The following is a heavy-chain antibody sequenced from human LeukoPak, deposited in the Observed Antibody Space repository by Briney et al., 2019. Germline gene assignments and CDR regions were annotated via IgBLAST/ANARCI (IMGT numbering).Heavy chain of an antibody. Sequence: GESLKISCKGSGYSFTSYWIGWVRQMPGKGLEWMGIIYPGDSYTRYSPAFQGPVTLSADNPTSTAYPQWSSLTASDTAMYSCARHRWLYGSGSYYHGPFDYWGQGTLVTVSS. J-gene: IGHJ4*02. CDR3: ARHRWLYGSGSYYHGPFDY. CDR1: GYSFTSYW. CDR2: IYPGDSYT. D-gene: IGHD3-10*01. V-gene: IGHV5-51*01.